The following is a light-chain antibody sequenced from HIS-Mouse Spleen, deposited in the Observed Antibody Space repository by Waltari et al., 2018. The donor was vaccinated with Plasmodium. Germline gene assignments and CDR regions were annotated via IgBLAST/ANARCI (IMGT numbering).Light chain of an antibody. CDR1: QIISSW. CDR3: QQYNSYWT. J-gene: IGKJ1*01. Sequence: DIQMTQSPSTLPASVGDRVTITCPASQIISSWLAWYQQKPGKAPKLLFYKASSLESGVPSRFSGSGSGTEFTLTISSLQPDDFATYYCQQYNSYWTFGQGTKVEIK. V-gene: IGKV1-5*03. CDR2: KAS.